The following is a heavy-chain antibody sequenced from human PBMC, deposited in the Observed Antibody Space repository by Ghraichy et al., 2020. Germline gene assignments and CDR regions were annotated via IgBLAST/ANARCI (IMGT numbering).Heavy chain of an antibody. Sequence: SETLSLTCTVPGGSISRGGYYWSWIRQHPGKGLEWIGYIYYSGSTYYNPSLKGRVTISVDTSKNQFSLKLSSVTAADTAVSYCARQRGYGEYIGSWGQGTLITVSS. CDR1: GGSISRGGYY. CDR2: IYYSGST. CDR3: ARQRGYGEYIGS. D-gene: IGHD4-17*01. J-gene: IGHJ4*02. V-gene: IGHV4-31*03.